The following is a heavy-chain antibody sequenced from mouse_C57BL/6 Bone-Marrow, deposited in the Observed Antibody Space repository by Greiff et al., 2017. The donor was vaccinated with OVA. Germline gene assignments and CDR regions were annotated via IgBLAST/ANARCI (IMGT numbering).Heavy chain of an antibody. CDR2: IYPRDGST. V-gene: IGHV1-85*01. D-gene: IGHD1-1*01. J-gene: IGHJ4*01. Sequence: QVQLKESGPELVKPGASVKLSCKASGYTFTSYDINWVKQRPGPGLEWIGWIYPRDGSTKYNEKFKGKATLTVDTSSSRAYMELHSLTSEDSAVYFCARENGSSAMDYWGQGTSVTVSS. CDR3: ARENGSSAMDY. CDR1: GYTFTSYD.